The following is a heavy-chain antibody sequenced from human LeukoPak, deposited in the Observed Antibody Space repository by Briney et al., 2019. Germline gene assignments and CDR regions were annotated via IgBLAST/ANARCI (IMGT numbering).Heavy chain of an antibody. CDR1: GFTFSSYS. J-gene: IGHJ6*03. CDR2: ITSGSSHI. V-gene: IGHV3-21*01. CDR3: ARDPYSGSYGADYYYYMDV. D-gene: IGHD1-26*01. Sequence: GGSLRLSCAASGFTFSSYSMNWVRQTPGQGLEWVSSITSGSSHIYYADSVKGRFTISRDNAKSSLYLQMNSLRAEGTAVYYCARDPYSGSYGADYYYYMDVWGKGTTVTISS.